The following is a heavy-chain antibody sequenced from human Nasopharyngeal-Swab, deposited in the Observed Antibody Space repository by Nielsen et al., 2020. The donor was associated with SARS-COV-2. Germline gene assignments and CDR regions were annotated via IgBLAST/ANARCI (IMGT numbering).Heavy chain of an antibody. D-gene: IGHD5-12*01. CDR2: ISYDGSDQ. CDR3: ATPRGFSGYDYGY. Sequence: GESLKISCAASGFTFRSYAMYWVRQAPGKGLEWVAVISYDGSDQYYADSVKGRFTISRDNSKNTLYLQMNSLRADDTAVYYCATPRGFSGYDYGYWGQGNLVTVSS. CDR1: GFTFRSYA. J-gene: IGHJ4*02. V-gene: IGHV3-30*14.